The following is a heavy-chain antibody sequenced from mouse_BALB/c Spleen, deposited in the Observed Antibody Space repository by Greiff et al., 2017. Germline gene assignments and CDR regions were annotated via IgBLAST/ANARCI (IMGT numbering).Heavy chain of an antibody. CDR1: GYSITSGFY. CDR2: ISYDGSN. CDR3: AREYYGNIAWFAY. Sequence: EVKLVESGPGLVKPSQSLSLTCSVTGYSITSGFYWNWIRQFPGNKLEWMGYISYDGSNNYNPSLKNRISITRDTSKNQFFLKLNSVTTEDTATYYCAREYYGNIAWFAYWGQGTLVTVSA. V-gene: IGHV3-6*02. J-gene: IGHJ3*01. D-gene: IGHD2-1*01.